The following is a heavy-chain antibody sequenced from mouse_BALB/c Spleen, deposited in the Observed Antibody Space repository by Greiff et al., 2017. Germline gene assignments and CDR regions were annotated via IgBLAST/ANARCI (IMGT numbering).Heavy chain of an antibody. CDR3: ARALDGYYGYFDV. CDR2: ISYDGSN. Sequence: EVHLVESGPGLVKPSQSLSLTCSVTGYSITSGYYWNWIRQFPGNKLEWMGYISYDGSNNYNPSLKNRISITRDTSKNQFFLKLNSVTTEDTATYYCARALDGYYGYFDVWGAGTTVTVSS. CDR1: GYSITSGYY. D-gene: IGHD2-3*01. J-gene: IGHJ1*01. V-gene: IGHV3-6*02.